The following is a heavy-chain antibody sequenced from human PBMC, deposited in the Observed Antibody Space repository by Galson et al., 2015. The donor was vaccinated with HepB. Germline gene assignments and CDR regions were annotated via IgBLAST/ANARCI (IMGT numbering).Heavy chain of an antibody. V-gene: IGHV3-30*18. Sequence: SLRLSCAASGFTFSSYGMHWVRQAPGKGLEWVAAISYDGSYKFYADSVKDRFTISRDNSKNTLYLQMNSLRAEDTAVYYCAKPREYSSSWYFDYWGQGTLVTVSS. CDR2: ISYDGSYK. J-gene: IGHJ4*02. CDR3: AKPREYSSSWYFDY. CDR1: GFTFSSYG. D-gene: IGHD6-6*01.